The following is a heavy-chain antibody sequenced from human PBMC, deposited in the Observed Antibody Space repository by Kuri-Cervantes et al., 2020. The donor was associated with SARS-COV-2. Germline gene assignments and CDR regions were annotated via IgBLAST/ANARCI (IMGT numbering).Heavy chain of an antibody. CDR2: INPSGGST. Sequence: ASVKVSCKASGYTFTGYYMHWVRQAPGQGLEWMGIINPSGGSTSYAQKFQGRVTMARDTSTSTVYMELSSLRSAETAVYYCARDIGDWNPDGFDIWGQGTMVTVSS. J-gene: IGHJ3*02. CDR3: ARDIGDWNPDGFDI. V-gene: IGHV1-46*01. CDR1: GYTFTGYY. D-gene: IGHD1-1*01.